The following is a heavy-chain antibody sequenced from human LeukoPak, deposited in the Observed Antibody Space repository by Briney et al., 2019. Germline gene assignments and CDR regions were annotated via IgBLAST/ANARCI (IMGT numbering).Heavy chain of an antibody. D-gene: IGHD5-12*01. V-gene: IGHV3-21*01. CDR1: GFTFSSYS. J-gene: IGHJ5*02. CDR2: ISSSSSYI. CDR3: ARDHMNVGIVATHLWLDP. Sequence: PGGSLRLSCAASGFTFSSYSMTWVRQAPGKGLEWVSSISSSSSYIYYADSVKGRFTISRDNAKNSLYLQMNSLRAEDTAVYYCARDHMNVGIVATHLWLDPWGQGTLVTVSS.